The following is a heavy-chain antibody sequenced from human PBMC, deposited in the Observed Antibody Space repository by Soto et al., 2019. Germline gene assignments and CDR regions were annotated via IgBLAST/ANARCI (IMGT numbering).Heavy chain of an antibody. D-gene: IGHD4-17*01. J-gene: IGHJ3*02. CDR3: ARGNGDTHDAFDI. CDR1: GFTFDDYA. CDR2: ISWNSGSI. V-gene: IGHV3-9*01. Sequence: EVQLVESGGGLVQPGRSLRLSCAASGFTFDDYAMHWVRQAPGKGLEWVSGISWNSGSIGYADSVKGRFTISRDNAKNSLYLQMTSLRAEDTALYYCARGNGDTHDAFDIWGQGTMVTVSS.